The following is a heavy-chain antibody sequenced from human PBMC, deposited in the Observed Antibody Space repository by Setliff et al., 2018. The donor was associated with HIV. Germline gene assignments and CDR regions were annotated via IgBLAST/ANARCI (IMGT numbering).Heavy chain of an antibody. Sequence: PSETLSLTCAVSNYSISSAYYWGWIRHPPGKGLEWIGSIYHSGSTYYNPSLKSRVTISVDTSKNQFSLKLSSVTAADTAVYYCARDEAVAGFDYWGQGTRVTVSS. CDR1: NYSISSAYY. J-gene: IGHJ4*02. CDR3: ARDEAVAGFDY. V-gene: IGHV4-38-2*02. CDR2: IYHSGST. D-gene: IGHD6-19*01.